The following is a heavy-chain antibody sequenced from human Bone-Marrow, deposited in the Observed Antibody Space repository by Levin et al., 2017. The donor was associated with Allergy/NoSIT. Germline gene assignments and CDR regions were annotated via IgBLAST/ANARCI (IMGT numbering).Heavy chain of an antibody. D-gene: IGHD2-2*02. CDR1: GFTFSTYG. CDR3: AKVGDCRSGSCYSGLDYMDV. Sequence: GGSLRLSCAASGFTFSTYGMHWVRQAPGKGLEWVAVISNDGSDKYYADSVKGRFTISRDNSKNTLYVQMNSLRPEDTAVYYCAKVGDCRSGSCYSGLDYMDVWGKGTTVTVSS. J-gene: IGHJ6*03. CDR2: ISNDGSDK. V-gene: IGHV3-30*18.